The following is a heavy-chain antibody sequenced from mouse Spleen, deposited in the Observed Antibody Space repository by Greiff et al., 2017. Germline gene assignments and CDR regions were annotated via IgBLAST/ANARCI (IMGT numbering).Heavy chain of an antibody. CDR1: GFNIKDTY. CDR3: ASNYKDYYAMDY. D-gene: IGHD2-1*01. V-gene: IGHV14-3*02. Sequence: EVKVEESGAELVKPGASVKLSCTASGFNIKDTYMHWVKQRPEQGLEWIGRIDPANGNTKYDPKFQGKATITADTSSNTAYPQLSSLTSEDTAVYYCASNYKDYYAMDYWGQGTSVTVSS. J-gene: IGHJ4*01. CDR2: IDPANGNT.